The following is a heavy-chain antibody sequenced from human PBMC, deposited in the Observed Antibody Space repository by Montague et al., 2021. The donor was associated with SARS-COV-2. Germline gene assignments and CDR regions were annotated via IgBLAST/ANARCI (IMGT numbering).Heavy chain of an antibody. D-gene: IGHD2-2*01. V-gene: IGHV6-1*01. CDR1: GDSVSVKWDT. Sequence: CVISGDSVSVKWDTGDGMKRTRSNSREGLSRTYYMSMLNNNYAESVKSRITIDPNTSKHQFSLHLNSVTPEDTAVYYCARLPVGSKYYFDFWGQGTLVTVSS. CDR3: ARLPVGSKYYFDF. CDR2: TYYMSMLNN. J-gene: IGHJ4*02.